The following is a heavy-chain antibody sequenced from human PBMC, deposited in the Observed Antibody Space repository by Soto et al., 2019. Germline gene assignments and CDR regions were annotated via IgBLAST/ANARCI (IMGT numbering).Heavy chain of an antibody. CDR2: IIPIFGTA. V-gene: IGHV1-69*05. CDR3: AREVGSGRYYNDY. J-gene: IGHJ4*02. D-gene: IGHD3-10*01. CDR1: GGTFSSYA. Sequence: SVKVSWKASGGTFSSYAISWVRQAPGQGLEWMGGIIPIFGTANYAQKFQGRVTITTDESTSTAYMELSSLRSEDTAVYYCAREVGSGRYYNDYWGQGTLVTVSS.